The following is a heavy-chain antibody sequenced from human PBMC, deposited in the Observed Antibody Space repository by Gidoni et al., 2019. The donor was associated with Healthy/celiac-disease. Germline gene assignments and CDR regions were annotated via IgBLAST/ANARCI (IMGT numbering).Heavy chain of an antibody. Sequence: QVQLVQSGAEVKKPGASVKVSGKAAGYPFTSYGISWVRQAPGQGLEGMGWISAYNGTTHYAQPLQGRVTLPPHPSPRPAYMQLRRLSSDAPAVYSCARGGVGESIDYWGQGTLVTVSS. V-gene: IGHV1-18*01. CDR1: GYPFTSYG. CDR2: ISAYNGTT. CDR3: ARGGVGESIDY. D-gene: IGHD3-10*01. J-gene: IGHJ4*02.